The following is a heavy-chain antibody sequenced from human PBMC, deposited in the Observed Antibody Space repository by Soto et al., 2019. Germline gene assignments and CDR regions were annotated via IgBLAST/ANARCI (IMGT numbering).Heavy chain of an antibody. D-gene: IGHD4-17*01. CDR2: IIPIFGTA. V-gene: IGHV1-69*01. Sequence: QVQLVQSGAEVKKPGSSVKVSCKASGGTFSSYAISWVRQAPGQGLEWMGGIIPIFGTANYAQKFQGRVTITADESTSTAYMELSSLRSEDTAVYYCAGPLGTTVPTSYYYYYGMDVWGQGTTVTVSS. CDR1: GGTFSSYA. CDR3: AGPLGTTVPTSYYYYYGMDV. J-gene: IGHJ6*02.